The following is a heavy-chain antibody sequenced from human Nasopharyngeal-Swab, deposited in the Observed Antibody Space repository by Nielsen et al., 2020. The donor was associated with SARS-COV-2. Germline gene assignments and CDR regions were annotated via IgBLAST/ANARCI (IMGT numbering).Heavy chain of an antibody. J-gene: IGHJ4*02. V-gene: IGHV4-34*01. CDR2: ISHYGST. CDR3: ARGRSSGWYHYYFDY. D-gene: IGHD6-19*01. CDR1: GGSFSGYY. Sequence: SETLSLTCAVYGGSFSGYYWSWIRKPPGKGLEWIGEISHYGSTNYNPSLKSRVTISVDTSKNQFSLKLSSVTAADTAVYYCARGRSSGWYHYYFDYWGQGTLVTVSS.